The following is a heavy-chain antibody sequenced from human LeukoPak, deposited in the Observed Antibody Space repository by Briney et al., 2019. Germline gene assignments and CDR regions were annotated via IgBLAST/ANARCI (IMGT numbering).Heavy chain of an antibody. Sequence: ASVKVSCKASGYTFTSYYMHWVRQAPGQGLVWMGIINPSGGSTSYAQKFQGRVTMTRDTSTSTVYMELSSLRSEDTAVYYCARERTGNSDSSGHYNYWGQGTLVTVSS. CDR1: GYTFTSYY. CDR2: INPSGGST. V-gene: IGHV1-46*01. J-gene: IGHJ4*02. CDR3: ARERTGNSDSSGHYNY. D-gene: IGHD3-22*01.